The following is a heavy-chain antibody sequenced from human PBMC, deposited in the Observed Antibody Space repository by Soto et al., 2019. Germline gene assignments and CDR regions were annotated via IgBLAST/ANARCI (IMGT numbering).Heavy chain of an antibody. CDR1: GGSLSSGGYS. V-gene: IGHV4-30-2*01. Sequence: PSETLSLTCAVSGGSLSSGGYSWSWIRQPPGKGLEWIGYIYHSGSTYYNPSLKSRVTISVDRSKNQFSLKLSSVTAADTAVYYCARLYYYDSSGYYGYWFAPWGRGTRVPVSS. D-gene: IGHD3-22*01. J-gene: IGHJ5*02. CDR2: IYHSGST. CDR3: ARLYYYDSSGYYGYWFAP.